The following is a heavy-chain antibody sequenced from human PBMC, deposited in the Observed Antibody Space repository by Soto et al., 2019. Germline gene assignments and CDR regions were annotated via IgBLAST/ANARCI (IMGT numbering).Heavy chain of an antibody. Sequence: PGGSLRLSCAASRFTFSSYGMHWVRQAPGKGLEWVAVIWYDGSDKFYADSVKGRFTISRDNSKNTLYLQMHSLTAEDTAVYYCAKGGGTTLPLDSWGQGTLVTVSS. V-gene: IGHV3-33*06. J-gene: IGHJ4*02. CDR2: IWYDGSDK. CDR1: RFTFSSYG. CDR3: AKGGGTTLPLDS. D-gene: IGHD1-7*01.